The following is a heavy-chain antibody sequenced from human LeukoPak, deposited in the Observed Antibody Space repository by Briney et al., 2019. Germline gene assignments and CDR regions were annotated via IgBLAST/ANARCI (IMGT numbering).Heavy chain of an antibody. Sequence: PGGSLTLSCTASGFTFSSYAMHWVRQAPGKGLEYVSAISSHGGSTYYEPSLKGRFTISRDNSKNTLSLKLGTVTAEDMAVYYCARSWRSGNYYYYMAVWGKGTTVIIS. CDR1: GFTFSSYA. CDR3: ARSWRSGNYYYYMAV. CDR2: ISSHGGST. D-gene: IGHD1-1*01. J-gene: IGHJ6*03. V-gene: IGHV3-64*01.